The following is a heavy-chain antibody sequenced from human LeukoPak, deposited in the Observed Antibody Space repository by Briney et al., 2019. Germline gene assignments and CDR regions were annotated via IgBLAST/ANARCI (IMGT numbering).Heavy chain of an antibody. J-gene: IGHJ6*02. CDR1: GYTFTSSN. CDR2: MNPSSGNT. CDR3: ARGLDVERSSAWSWGPKKFYYNVMDV. D-gene: IGHD3-9*01. V-gene: IGHV1-8*01. Sequence: AAVRVSCKVSGYTFTSSNINWVRQAPGQGLEWMGWMNPSSGNTAYAQRFQGRVTMTRDTSTNTAFLQLTSLRSEDTVVYYCARGLDVERSSAWSWGPKKFYYNVMDVWGQGTTVTVSS.